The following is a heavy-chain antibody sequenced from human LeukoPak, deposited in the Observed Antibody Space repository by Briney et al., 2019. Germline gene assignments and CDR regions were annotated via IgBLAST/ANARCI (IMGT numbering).Heavy chain of an antibody. V-gene: IGHV3-11*04. CDR2: ISSSGNTI. D-gene: IGHD2-15*01. J-gene: IGHJ5*02. Sequence: KPGGSLRLSCAASGFTFSDYYMSWIRQAPGKGLEWVSYISSSGNTIYYADSVKGRFTISRDNAKNSLYLQMNSLRAEDTAVYYCARGVVVVAATPPWFDPWGQGTLVTVSS. CDR3: ARGVVVVAATPPWFDP. CDR1: GFTFSDYY.